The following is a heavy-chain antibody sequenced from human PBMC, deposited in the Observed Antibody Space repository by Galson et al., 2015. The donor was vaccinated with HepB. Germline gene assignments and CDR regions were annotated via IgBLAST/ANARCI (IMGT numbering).Heavy chain of an antibody. Sequence: SVKVSCKVYGYTLTELAMHWVRQTPGKGPEWLGGFDPEDGEAIDAQRFQGRITMTEDRATDTAYLELNSLRPEDTAVYYCAAARSSFLVGATGNDAFDLWGQGTMVAVSS. CDR3: AAARSSFLVGATGNDAFDL. D-gene: IGHD1-26*01. CDR1: GYTLTELA. J-gene: IGHJ3*01. CDR2: FDPEDGEA. V-gene: IGHV1-24*01.